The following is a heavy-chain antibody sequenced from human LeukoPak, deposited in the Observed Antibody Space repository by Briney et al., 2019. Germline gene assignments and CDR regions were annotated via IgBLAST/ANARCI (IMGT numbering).Heavy chain of an antibody. D-gene: IGHD3-9*01. CDR1: GFTFSSYS. CDR2: ISSSSSYI. CDR3: ATEGDYDILTGYLH. Sequence: GGSLRLSCAASGFTFSSYSMNWVRQAPGKGLEWVSSISSSSSYIYYADSVKGRFTISRDNAKNSLYLQMNSLRAEDTAVYYCATEGDYDILTGYLHWGQGTLVTVSS. J-gene: IGHJ4*02. V-gene: IGHV3-21*01.